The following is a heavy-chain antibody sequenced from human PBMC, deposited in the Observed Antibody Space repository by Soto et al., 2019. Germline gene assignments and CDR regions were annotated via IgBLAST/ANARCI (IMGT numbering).Heavy chain of an antibody. CDR1: GFTFSSYG. D-gene: IGHD5-18*01. CDR2: IWYDGSNK. CDR3: ARDISRSYGFGIFDY. J-gene: IGHJ4*02. V-gene: IGHV3-33*01. Sequence: GGSLRLSCAASGFTFSSYGMHWVRQAPGKGLEWVAVIWYDGSNKYYADSVKGRFTISRDNSKNTLYLQMNSLRAEDTAVYYCARDISRSYGFGIFDYWGQGTLVTVSS.